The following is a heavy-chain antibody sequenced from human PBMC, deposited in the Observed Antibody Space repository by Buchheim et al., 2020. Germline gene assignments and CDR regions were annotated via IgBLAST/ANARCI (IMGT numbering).Heavy chain of an antibody. Sequence: QVQLQESGPGLVKPWETLYLTCTISGGSISSYYWSWIRQPPGKGLEWIRYILHNGNTYYNPSLTSRLPMSVDTSRNQYSLSLSSVTAADTAVYYCARENWERPPHWYLDLGGRGTL. CDR3: ARENWERPPHWYLDL. CDR2: ILHNGNT. V-gene: IGHV4-59*01. CDR1: GGSISSYY. D-gene: IGHD3-16*01. J-gene: IGHJ2*01.